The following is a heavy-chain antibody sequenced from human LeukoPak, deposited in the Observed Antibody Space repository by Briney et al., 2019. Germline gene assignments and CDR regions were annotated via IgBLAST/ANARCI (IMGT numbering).Heavy chain of an antibody. CDR3: ARYGLTAALDF. CDR1: GFSFSTYS. CDR2: IKPDGSEK. D-gene: IGHD2-21*02. J-gene: IGHJ4*02. V-gene: IGHV3-7*01. Sequence: GSLRLSCAASGFSFSTYSMNWVRQAPGKGREWVANIKPDGSEKFHVDSVKGRFTISRDNSKSSLSLQMNSLRAEDTAVYYCARYGLTAALDFWGQGTLVTVSS.